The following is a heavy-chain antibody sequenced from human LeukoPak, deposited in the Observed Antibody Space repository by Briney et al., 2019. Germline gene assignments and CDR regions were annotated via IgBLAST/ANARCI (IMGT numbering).Heavy chain of an antibody. Sequence: WETLSLTCAVSGGTISSYYWSWVRQPPGKGLEWVGYIYYSGNTNYDPSLKGRVTISGDTSKNQFYLKLIPVTAADTVVYYGARDGSSSWPSYYYGMDVWGQGTTVTVSS. D-gene: IGHD6-13*01. CDR2: IYYSGNT. CDR1: GGTISSYY. CDR3: ARDGSSSWPSYYYGMDV. J-gene: IGHJ6*02. V-gene: IGHV4-59*01.